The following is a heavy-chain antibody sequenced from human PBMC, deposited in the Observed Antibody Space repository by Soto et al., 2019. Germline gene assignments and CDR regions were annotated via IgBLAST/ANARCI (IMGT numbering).Heavy chain of an antibody. J-gene: IGHJ4*02. Sequence: AETLSLTCIVSGVSFRSYTWSWVRQPANKGLEWIGRVFSSVSATYNPSLKSRVSISMDTPENRISLKLDSVTAADAGVYFCARDGMTTGDTWGPGTLVTVSS. D-gene: IGHD2-21*02. V-gene: IGHV4-4*07. CDR2: VFSSVSA. CDR1: GVSFRSYT. CDR3: ARDGMTTGDT.